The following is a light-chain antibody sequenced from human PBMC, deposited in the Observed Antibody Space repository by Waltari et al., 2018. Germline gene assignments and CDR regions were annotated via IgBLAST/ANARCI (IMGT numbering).Light chain of an antibody. CDR3: QQYNTWPPLT. Sequence: EIVMTQSPATLSLSPGESATLSYRASQNVYTNLAWYQQKPGQAPRLLISGASARATGVPWRFRGSGSGTEFTLTISSLQSDDFAVYYCQQYNTWPPLTFGGGTRVDIK. V-gene: IGKV3-15*01. CDR1: QNVYTN. CDR2: GAS. J-gene: IGKJ4*01.